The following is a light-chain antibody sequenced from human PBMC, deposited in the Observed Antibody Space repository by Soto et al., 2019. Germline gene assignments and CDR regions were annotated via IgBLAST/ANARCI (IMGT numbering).Light chain of an antibody. CDR1: QSVSSS. V-gene: IGKV3-11*01. J-gene: IGKJ4*01. CDR2: DAS. CDR3: QQRGWPPLA. Sequence: EIVLTQSPATLSLSPGERATLSCRASQSVSSSLAWYQQKPGQAPRLIIHDASNRATGIPARFSGSGSGTDFTLTISSLEPEDFAVYYCQQRGWPPLAFGGGTRVEI.